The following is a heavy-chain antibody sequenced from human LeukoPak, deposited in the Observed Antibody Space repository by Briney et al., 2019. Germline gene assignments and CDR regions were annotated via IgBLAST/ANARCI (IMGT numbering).Heavy chain of an antibody. V-gene: IGHV3-30*18. Sequence: GGSLRLSCAASGFTFSSYGMHWVRQAPGKGLEWVAVISYDGSNKYYADSVKGRFTISRDNSKNTLYLQMNSLRAEDTAVYYCAKDHSYGSGSYRYYYGMDVWGQGTTVTVSS. D-gene: IGHD3-10*01. J-gene: IGHJ6*02. CDR3: AKDHSYGSGSYRYYYGMDV. CDR1: GFTFSSYG. CDR2: ISYDGSNK.